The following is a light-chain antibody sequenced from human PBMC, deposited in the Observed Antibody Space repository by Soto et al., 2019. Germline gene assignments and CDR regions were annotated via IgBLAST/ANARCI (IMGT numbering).Light chain of an antibody. V-gene: IGLV2-11*01. CDR3: CSYAGSYTFFYV. CDR1: SSDVGGYNY. J-gene: IGLJ1*01. CDR2: DVS. Sequence: QSALTQPRSVSGSPGQSVTISCTGTSSDVGGYNYVSWYQQHPGKAPKLMIYDVSKRPSGVPDRFSGSKSGNTASLTISGLQAEDEADYYCCSYAGSYTFFYVFGTGTKVTLL.